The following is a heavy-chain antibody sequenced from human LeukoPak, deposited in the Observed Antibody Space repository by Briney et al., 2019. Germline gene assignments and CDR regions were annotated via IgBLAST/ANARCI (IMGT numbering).Heavy chain of an antibody. CDR2: IYSGGST. CDR1: GFTVSSNY. CDR3: AKGPTNYGGNYHLGYFQH. V-gene: IGHV3-53*01. Sequence: PGGSLRLSCAASGFTVSSNYMSWVRQAPGKGLEWVSVIYSGGSTYYADSVKGRFTISRDNSKNTLYLQMNSLRAEDTAVYYCAKGPTNYGGNYHLGYFQHWGQGTLVTVSS. J-gene: IGHJ1*01. D-gene: IGHD4-23*01.